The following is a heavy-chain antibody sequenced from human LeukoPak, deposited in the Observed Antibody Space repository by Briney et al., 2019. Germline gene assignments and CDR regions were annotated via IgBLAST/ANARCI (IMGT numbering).Heavy chain of an antibody. CDR3: ARAGRSKRWLQLQAMVPVFDY. CDR2: ISSSGST. D-gene: IGHD5-24*01. J-gene: IGHJ4*02. CDR1: GDSISSGDYY. V-gene: IGHV4-61*02. Sequence: SQTLSLTCTVSGDSISSGDYYWSWIRQPAGKGLEWIGRISSSGSTNYNPSLKSRVTISVDTSKNQFSLKLSSVTAADTAVYYCARAGRSKRWLQLQAMVPVFDYWGQGTLVTVSS.